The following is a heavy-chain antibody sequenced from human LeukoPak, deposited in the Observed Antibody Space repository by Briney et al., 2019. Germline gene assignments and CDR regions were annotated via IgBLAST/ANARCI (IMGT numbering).Heavy chain of an antibody. J-gene: IGHJ6*03. Sequence: PGGSLRLSCAASRFTFSSYGMSWVRQAPGKGLEWVSAISGSGGSTYYADSVKGRFTISRDNSKNTLYLQMNSLRAEDTAVYYCAKDINYDSSGYYYYYYMDVWGKGTTVTVSS. V-gene: IGHV3-23*01. CDR2: ISGSGGST. CDR3: AKDINYDSSGYYYYYYMDV. D-gene: IGHD3-22*01. CDR1: RFTFSSYG.